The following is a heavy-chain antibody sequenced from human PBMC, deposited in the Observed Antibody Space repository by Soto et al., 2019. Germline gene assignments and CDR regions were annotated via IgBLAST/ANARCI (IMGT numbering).Heavy chain of an antibody. CDR2: ISDSGSSI. Sequence: QVQLVESGGGLVKPGGSLRLSCAASGFTFSDYYMNWIRQAPGKGLEWVSYISDSGSSIFYADSVKGRFTISRDSARKSLYLHMNSLRVEDTTVYYCARDTAFINNGFFDAWGQGTLVTVSS. D-gene: IGHD2-8*01. V-gene: IGHV3-11*01. J-gene: IGHJ5*02. CDR1: GFTFSDYY. CDR3: ARDTAFINNGFFDA.